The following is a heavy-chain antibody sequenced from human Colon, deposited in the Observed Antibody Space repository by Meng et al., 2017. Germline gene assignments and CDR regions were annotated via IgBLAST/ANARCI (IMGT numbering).Heavy chain of an antibody. J-gene: IGHJ5*02. CDR2: INHSGST. CDR3: ARGRYSGYLP. Sequence: QGQLQRWAQDWFDPPATLSPTCPVVGGSFMGYYWSWIRQPPGKGLEWIGEINHSGSTNYNPSLKSRVTISVDTSKNQFSLKLSSVTAADTAVYYCARGRYSGYLPWGQGTLVTVSS. D-gene: IGHD5-12*01. V-gene: IGHV4-34*01. CDR1: GGSFMGYY.